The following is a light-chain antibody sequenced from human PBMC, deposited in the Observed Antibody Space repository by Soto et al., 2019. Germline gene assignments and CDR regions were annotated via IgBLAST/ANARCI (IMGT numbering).Light chain of an antibody. J-gene: IGKJ3*01. CDR2: GAS. CDR1: QSVSSSY. V-gene: IGKV3-20*01. Sequence: EIVLTQSPGTLSLSPGERATLSCRASQSVSSSYLAWYQQKPGQAPRLLIYGASSRATGIPDRFSGSGSGTDFTITISRLEPEDFAVYYCQQYGSSSFTFGPGTKVDIK. CDR3: QQYGSSSFT.